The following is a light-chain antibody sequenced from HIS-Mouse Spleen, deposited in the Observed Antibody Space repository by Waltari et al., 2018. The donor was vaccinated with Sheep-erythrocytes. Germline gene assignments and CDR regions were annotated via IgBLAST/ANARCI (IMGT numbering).Light chain of an antibody. V-gene: IGLV2-14*02. CDR3: QAWDSSTAV. J-gene: IGLJ2*01. Sequence: QSALTQPASVSGSPGQSITISCTGTSSDVGSDNLVSWYQQHPGKAPKLMIYEGSKRPSGVSNRFSSSNSGNTATLTISGTQAMDEADYYCQAWDSSTAVFGGGTKLTVL. CDR2: EGS. CDR1: SSDVGSDNL.